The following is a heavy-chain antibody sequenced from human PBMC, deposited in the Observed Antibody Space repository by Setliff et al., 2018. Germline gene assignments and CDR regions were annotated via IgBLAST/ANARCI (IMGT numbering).Heavy chain of an antibody. CDR2: IDWDDDK. J-gene: IGHJ4*02. CDR3: ARISASSSHFDY. CDR1: GFSLNTSGMR. V-gene: IGHV2-70*04. D-gene: IGHD6-13*01. Sequence: PSQTLSLTCTFSGFSLNTSGMRVSWIRQPPGKALEWLARIDWDDDKFYSTSLKTRLTISKDTSKKQVVLTMTNMDPVDTATYYCARISASSSHFDYWGPGTLVTVSS.